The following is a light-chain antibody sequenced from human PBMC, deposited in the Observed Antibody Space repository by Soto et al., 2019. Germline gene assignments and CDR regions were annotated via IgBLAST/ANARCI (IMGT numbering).Light chain of an antibody. V-gene: IGKV1-6*01. CDR1: QDIRNE. CDR3: LQDRNYPRT. CDR2: GAY. Sequence: AIQMTQSPSSLSASVGDRVTITCRASQDIRNELGWYQQRPGKAPKALIYGAYNLQSGVPSRFSGSGFGTDFTLTISSLQPEDFATYYCLQDRNYPRTFGQGTKVDSK. J-gene: IGKJ1*01.